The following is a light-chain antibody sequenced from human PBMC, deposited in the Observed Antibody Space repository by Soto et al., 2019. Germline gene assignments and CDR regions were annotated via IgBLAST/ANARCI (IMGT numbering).Light chain of an antibody. CDR3: QTWGTGTL. V-gene: IGLV4-69*01. CDR2: LNSDGSH. Sequence: QLVLTQSPSASASLGASVKFTCTLSSGHSSYAIAWHQQQPEKGPRYLMKLNSDGSHSKGDGIPDRFSGSSSGAERYLTISSLQSEDEADYYCQTWGTGTLCGGGTKLTVL. CDR1: SGHSSYA. J-gene: IGLJ2*01.